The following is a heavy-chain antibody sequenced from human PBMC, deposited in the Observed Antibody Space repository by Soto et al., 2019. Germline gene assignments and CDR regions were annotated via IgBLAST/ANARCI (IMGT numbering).Heavy chain of an antibody. CDR1: GGSIRSYY. CDR2: IYYSGST. CDR3: ARQGGWFAP. Sequence: QVQLQESGPGLVKPSETLSLTCTVSGGSIRSYYWSWIRQLPGKGLEWIGSIYYSGSTNYKPSLKSLVTISVDTSKNQFSLKLNSVTAADTAVYYCARQGGWFAPWGQGTLVTVSS. V-gene: IGHV4-59*08. D-gene: IGHD1-26*01. J-gene: IGHJ5*02.